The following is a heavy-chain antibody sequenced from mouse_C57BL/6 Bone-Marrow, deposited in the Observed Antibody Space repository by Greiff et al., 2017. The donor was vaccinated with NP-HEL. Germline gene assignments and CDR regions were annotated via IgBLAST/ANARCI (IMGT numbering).Heavy chain of an antibody. D-gene: IGHD1-1*01. J-gene: IGHJ4*01. Sequence: EVKLAESGEGLVKPGGSLKLSCAASGFTFSSYAMSWVRQTPEKRLEWVAYISSGGDYIYYADTVKGRFTISRDNARNTLYLQMSSLKSEDTAMYYCTSYYGSSYDAMDYWGQGTSVTVSS. CDR3: TSYYGSSYDAMDY. CDR1: GFTFSSYA. CDR2: ISSGGDYI. V-gene: IGHV5-9-1*02.